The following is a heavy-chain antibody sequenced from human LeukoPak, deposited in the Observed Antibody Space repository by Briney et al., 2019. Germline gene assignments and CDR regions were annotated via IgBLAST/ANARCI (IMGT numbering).Heavy chain of an antibody. D-gene: IGHD2/OR15-2a*01. CDR3: ARDVKDAFDI. J-gene: IGHJ3*02. V-gene: IGHV1-18*04. CDR2: ISAYNGNT. Sequence: ASVKVSCKASGYTFTGYYMHWVRQAPGQGLEWMGWISAYNGNTNYAQKLQGRVTMTTDTSTSTAYMELRSLRSDDTAVYYCARDVKDAFDIWGQGTMVTVSS. CDR1: GYTFTGYY.